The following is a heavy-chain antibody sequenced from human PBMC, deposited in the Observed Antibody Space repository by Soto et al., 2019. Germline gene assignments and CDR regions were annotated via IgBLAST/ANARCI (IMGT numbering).Heavy chain of an antibody. Sequence: VQLLESGGGLVQPGGSLRLSCAASGFTFSSYAMSWVRQAPGKGLEWVSAISGSGGSTYYADSVKGRFTISRDNSKNTLYLQMNSLRAEDTAVYYCAKLGGYCSSTSCYARGPGIDYWGQGTLVTVSS. CDR1: GFTFSSYA. J-gene: IGHJ4*02. CDR3: AKLGGYCSSTSCYARGPGIDY. D-gene: IGHD2-2*01. V-gene: IGHV3-23*01. CDR2: ISGSGGST.